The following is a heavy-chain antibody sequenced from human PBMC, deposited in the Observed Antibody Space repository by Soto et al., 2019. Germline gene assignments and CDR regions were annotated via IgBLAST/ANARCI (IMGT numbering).Heavy chain of an antibody. CDR2: ISGSGGST. CDR3: AKDPGYCSSTSCYVGAFDI. V-gene: IGHV3-23*01. CDR1: GFTFSSYA. D-gene: IGHD2-2*01. Sequence: GGSLRLSCAASGFTFSSYAMSWVRQAPGKGLEWVSAISGSGGSTYYADSVKGRFTISRDNSKNTLYLQMNSLRAEDTAVYYCAKDPGYCSSTSCYVGAFDIWGQGTMVTVS. J-gene: IGHJ3*02.